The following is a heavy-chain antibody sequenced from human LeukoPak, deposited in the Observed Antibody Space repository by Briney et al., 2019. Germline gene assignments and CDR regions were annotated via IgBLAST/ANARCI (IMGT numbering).Heavy chain of an antibody. J-gene: IGHJ5*02. V-gene: IGHV1-46*03. D-gene: IGHD6-6*01. CDR1: GYTFTSYY. Sequence: ASVKVSCKASGYTFTSYYMHWVRQAPGQGLEWMGIINPNGSSTSYAQKFQGRVTMTRDTSTSTVYMELSSLRSEATAVYYCAIVPAARPAWGEGTLVTVSS. CDR3: AIVPAARPA. CDR2: INPNGSST.